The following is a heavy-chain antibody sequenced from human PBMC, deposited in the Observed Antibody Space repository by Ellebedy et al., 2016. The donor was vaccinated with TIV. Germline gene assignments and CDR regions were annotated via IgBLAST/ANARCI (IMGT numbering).Heavy chain of an antibody. V-gene: IGHV3-23*01. D-gene: IGHD3-10*01. CDR3: TMEDVRGISLTYYGMDV. Sequence: GESLKISXAASGFTFSSYAMSWVRQTPGKGLEWVSAISGSGGSTYYADSVKGRFTISRDNSKNTLYLQMNSLKTEDTAVYYCTMEDVRGISLTYYGMDVWGQGTTVTVSS. CDR1: GFTFSSYA. J-gene: IGHJ6*02. CDR2: ISGSGGST.